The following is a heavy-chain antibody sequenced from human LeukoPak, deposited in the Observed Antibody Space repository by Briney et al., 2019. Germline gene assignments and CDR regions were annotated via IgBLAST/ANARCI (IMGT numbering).Heavy chain of an antibody. CDR2: ISSKSTYI. D-gene: IGHD6-19*01. V-gene: IGHV3-21*01. J-gene: IGHJ4*02. CDR3: ARIHIAVAGITDY. CDR1: GFTFSSYS. Sequence: GGSLILSCAASGFTFSSYSMNWVRQAPGKGLEWVSSISSKSTYIYYADSVKGRFTISRDNAKSSLYLQMNSLRAEDTAIYYCARIHIAVAGITDYWGQGTLVTVSS.